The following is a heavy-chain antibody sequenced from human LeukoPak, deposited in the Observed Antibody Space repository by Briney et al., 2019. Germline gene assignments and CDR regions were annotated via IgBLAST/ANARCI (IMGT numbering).Heavy chain of an antibody. J-gene: IGHJ4*02. CDR1: GFTFSSYA. V-gene: IGHV3-23*01. CDR3: AIPGRSYRRFDH. CDR2: ISTSGSST. D-gene: IGHD3-16*02. Sequence: GGSLRLSCAASGFTFSSYAMSWVRQAPVQGLEWVSAISTSGSSTYYADSVKGRFTISRDNSKNTLYLQMNSLRVEDTAVYYCAIPGRSYRRFDHWGQGTLVTVSS.